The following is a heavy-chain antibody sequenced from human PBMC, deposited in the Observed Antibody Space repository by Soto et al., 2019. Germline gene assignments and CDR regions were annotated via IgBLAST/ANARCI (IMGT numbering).Heavy chain of an antibody. J-gene: IGHJ6*02. CDR2: TYYKSKWYN. CDR3: ARDPSTVTTRGDFYYYGMDV. Sequence: SQTLSLTCAISGDSVSSSSAAWNWIRQSPSRGLEWLGRTYYKSKWYNDYAVSVKSRMTINPDTSKNQFSLQLNSVTPEDTAVYYCARDPSTVTTRGDFYYYGMDVWGQGTTVTVSS. CDR1: GDSVSSSSAA. V-gene: IGHV6-1*01. D-gene: IGHD4-17*01.